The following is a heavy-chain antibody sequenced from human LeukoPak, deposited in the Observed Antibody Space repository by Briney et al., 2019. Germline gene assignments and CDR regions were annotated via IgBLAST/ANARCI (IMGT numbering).Heavy chain of an antibody. CDR2: IYYSGST. V-gene: IGHV4-59*01. CDR3: ARERSDAFDI. J-gene: IGHJ3*02. Sequence: SETLSLTCVVYGESFSGYSWSWIRQPPGKGLEWIGYIYYSGSTNYNPSLKSRVTISVDTSKNQFSLKLSSVTAADTAVYYCARERSDAFDIWGQGTMVTVSS. CDR1: GESFSGYS.